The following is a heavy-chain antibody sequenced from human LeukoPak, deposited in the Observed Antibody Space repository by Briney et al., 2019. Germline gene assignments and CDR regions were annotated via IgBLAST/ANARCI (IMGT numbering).Heavy chain of an antibody. CDR2: IKQDGSEK. Sequence: GRTLRLSCAASGYTFRSYWMSWVRQPPGKGLECVANIKQDGSEKYYVDSVKGRFTISRDNAKNSLCLQMHSLRAEDTAVYYCARDPRSSSHDAFDIWGQGTMVTVSS. CDR1: GYTFRSYW. J-gene: IGHJ3*02. D-gene: IGHD6-6*01. V-gene: IGHV3-7*01. CDR3: ARDPRSSSHDAFDI.